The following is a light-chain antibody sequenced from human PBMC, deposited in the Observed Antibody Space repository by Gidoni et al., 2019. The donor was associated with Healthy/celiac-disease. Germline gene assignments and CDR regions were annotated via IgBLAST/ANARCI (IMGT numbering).Light chain of an antibody. V-gene: IGKV3-20*01. Sequence: ELVLTQSPVSLSLSPGERATLSCRASQSVSSSYLAWYQQKPGQAPRLLIYGASRRATGIPDRFSGSGSGTDFTLTISRMEPEDFAVYYCQQYGSSSWTFGQXTKVEIK. CDR1: QSVSSSY. CDR3: QQYGSSSWT. J-gene: IGKJ1*01. CDR2: GAS.